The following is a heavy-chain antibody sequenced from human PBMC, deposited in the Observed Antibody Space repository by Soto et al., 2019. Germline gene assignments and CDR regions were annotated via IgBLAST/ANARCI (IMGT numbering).Heavy chain of an antibody. J-gene: IGHJ4*01. Sequence: QVQLVESGGGVVQPGRSLRLSCSASGFNFGHYAMHWVRQAPGKGLEWVAALSFDRSNEYYADSLRGRFTISRDNSKNTLYLQMNSLRAEDTAVYYCARVEYSFGTPFLDYWGHGTLVTVSS. V-gene: IGHV3-30-3*01. CDR3: ARVEYSFGTPFLDY. CDR1: GFNFGHYA. CDR2: LSFDRSNE. D-gene: IGHD3-16*01.